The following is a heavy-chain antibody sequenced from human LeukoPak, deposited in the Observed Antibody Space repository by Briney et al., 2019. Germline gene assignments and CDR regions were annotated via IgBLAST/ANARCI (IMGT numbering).Heavy chain of an antibody. J-gene: IGHJ4*02. CDR2: INGDASST. CDR1: GLTLSGYW. CDR3: ARDRGLYDTFTGFDY. D-gene: IGHD3-9*01. Sequence: QPGGSLRLSCAASGLTLSGYWMHWVRQAPGKGLVWVSRINGDASSTSYADSVKGRFTISRDNSKNTLFLQVNSLRTEDTAVYYCARDRGLYDTFTGFDYWGQGTRVTVSS. V-gene: IGHV3-74*01.